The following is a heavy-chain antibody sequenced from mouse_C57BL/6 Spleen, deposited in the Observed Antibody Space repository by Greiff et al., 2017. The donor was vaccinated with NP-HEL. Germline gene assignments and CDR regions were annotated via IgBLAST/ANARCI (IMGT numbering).Heavy chain of an antibody. D-gene: IGHD6-1*01. CDR1: GFTFSNYW. V-gene: IGHV6-3*01. CDR3: TFNPFAY. Sequence: EVKLQESGGGLVQPGGSMKLSCVASGFTFSNYWMNWVRQSPEKGLEWVAQISLNSDNYATHYAESVKGRFTISRDDSKISVYLQMNNLMAEDTGIYYCTFNPFAYWGQGTLVTVSA. J-gene: IGHJ3*01. CDR2: ISLNSDNYAT.